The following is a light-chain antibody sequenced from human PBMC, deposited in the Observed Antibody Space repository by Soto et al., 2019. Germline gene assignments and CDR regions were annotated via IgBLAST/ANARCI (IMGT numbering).Light chain of an antibody. CDR3: QKYYIYPPT. CDR2: AAS. J-gene: IGKJ4*01. Sequence: AIRMTQSPSSFSASTGDRVTITCRASQSIGTYLAWYQQIPGRAPKLLIFAASTLQRGVPSRFSGSGSGTDFTLTISCLQSEDFATYYCQKYYIYPPTFGGGTKVDI. V-gene: IGKV1-8*01. CDR1: QSIGTY.